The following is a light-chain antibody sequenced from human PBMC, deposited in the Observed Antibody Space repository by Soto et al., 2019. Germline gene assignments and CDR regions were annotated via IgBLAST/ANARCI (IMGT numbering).Light chain of an antibody. Sequence: MTRSSAHVSASVSDNRNIPVLASQGIGNYLAWYQHKPGKVPKLLIYGASTLQSRVPSLFSGGGSGTAFTLTISGLQIEDLATYYCEVYNNGPPGFGQGTRLEIK. J-gene: IGKJ5*01. CDR1: QGIGNY. CDR2: GAS. CDR3: EVYNNGPPG. V-gene: IGKV1-27*01.